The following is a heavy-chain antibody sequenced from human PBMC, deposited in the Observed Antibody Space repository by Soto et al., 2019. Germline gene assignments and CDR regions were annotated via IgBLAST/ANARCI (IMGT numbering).Heavy chain of an antibody. Sequence: ASVKVSCKASGYTFTSYDINWVRQATRQGLEWMGWMNPNSGNTGYAQKFQGRVTMTRNTSISTAYMELSSLRSEDTAVYYCARGPQAAGYYYYYMDVWGKGTTVTVSS. CDR1: GYTFTSYD. J-gene: IGHJ6*03. CDR3: ARGPQAAGYYYYYMDV. CDR2: MNPNSGNT. V-gene: IGHV1-8*01. D-gene: IGHD6-13*01.